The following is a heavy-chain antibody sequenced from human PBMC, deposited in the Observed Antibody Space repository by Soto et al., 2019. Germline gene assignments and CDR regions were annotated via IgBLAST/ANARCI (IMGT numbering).Heavy chain of an antibody. CDR1: GYTFTSYY. D-gene: IGHD2-21*01. CDR3: ARGGGIVMVIAPYDH. J-gene: IGHJ4*02. V-gene: IGHV1-46*03. Sequence: QVQLVQSGAEVKKPGASVKVSCKASGYTFTSYYMNWVRQAPGQGLEWLGIINPSGGYTTYAQRFLGRVTMTSDTSTSTVNMELSSLTSEDTAVYYCARGGGIVMVIAPYDHWGQGTLVTVSS. CDR2: INPSGGYT.